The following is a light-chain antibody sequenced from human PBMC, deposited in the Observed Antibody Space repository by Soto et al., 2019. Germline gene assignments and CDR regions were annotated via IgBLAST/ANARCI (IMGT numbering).Light chain of an antibody. CDR3: CSYGGRTTYV. V-gene: IGLV2-23*01. CDR1: TSDVGSYKL. Sequence: QSVLTQPASVSGSPGQSITISCTGSTSDVGSYKLVSWYQHHPGKAPKLLINEDNKRPSGVSTRFSGSKSANTASLTISGLQAEDEADYYCCSYGGRTTYVFGPGTK. CDR2: EDN. J-gene: IGLJ1*01.